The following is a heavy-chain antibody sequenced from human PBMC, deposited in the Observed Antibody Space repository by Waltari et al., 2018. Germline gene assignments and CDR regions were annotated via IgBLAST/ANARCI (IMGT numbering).Heavy chain of an antibody. D-gene: IGHD1-26*01. V-gene: IGHV3-48*01. J-gene: IGHJ4*02. CDR2: ISSTGSTS. CDR1: GFTFSDSS. CDR3: AGKFRVGY. Sequence: EVQLVESCGALAQPGGSLRLSCAASGFTFSDSSMNWVRRAPGMGLEWVSFISSTGSTSYYADSVKGRFTISRDNVNNFLYLQMDSLRAEDTAVYYCAGKFRVGYWGQGTPVTVSS.